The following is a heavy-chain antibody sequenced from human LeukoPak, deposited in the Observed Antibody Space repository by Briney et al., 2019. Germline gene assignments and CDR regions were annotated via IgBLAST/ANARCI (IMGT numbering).Heavy chain of an antibody. CDR3: AKDNYHATSGTFDY. Sequence: GGSLRLSCAASGFTLSNYAMSWVRQAPGKGLEWVSGIRGSGDSTYFADSVKGRFTISRDNSKDTVYLQMNRLRAEDTAVYYCAKDNYHATSGTFDYWGQGTLVTVSS. V-gene: IGHV3-23*01. CDR1: GFTLSNYA. J-gene: IGHJ4*02. D-gene: IGHD1-1*01. CDR2: IRGSGDST.